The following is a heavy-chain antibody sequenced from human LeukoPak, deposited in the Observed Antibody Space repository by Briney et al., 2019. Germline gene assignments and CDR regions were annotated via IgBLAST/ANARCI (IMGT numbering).Heavy chain of an antibody. CDR2: IVVGSGNT. V-gene: IGHV1-58*01. CDR3: TRDPGDTDSWYYFDY. Sequence: SVKVSCKASGFTFTSSAVQWVRQARGQRLEWIGWIVVGSGNTNYAQKFQERVTITRDMSTSTAYMELSSLRSEDTAVYYCTRDPGDTDSWYYFDYWGQGTLVTVSS. CDR1: GFTFTSSA. D-gene: IGHD6-13*01. J-gene: IGHJ4*02.